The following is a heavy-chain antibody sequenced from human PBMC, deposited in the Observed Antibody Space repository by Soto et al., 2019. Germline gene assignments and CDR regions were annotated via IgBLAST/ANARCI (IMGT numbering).Heavy chain of an antibody. V-gene: IGHV4-34*01. Sequence: QVQLQQWGAGLLKPSETLSLTCAVYGGSFSGYYWSWIRQPPGKGLEWIGEINHSGSTNYNPSLKSRVTLSGDTSKNQFSLKLSSVTAADTAVYYCARVLVEVVVVPAAIPAYYYYYGMDVWGQGTTVTVSS. CDR3: ARVLVEVVVVPAAIPAYYYYYGMDV. J-gene: IGHJ6*02. CDR2: INHSGST. D-gene: IGHD2-2*02. CDR1: GGSFSGYY.